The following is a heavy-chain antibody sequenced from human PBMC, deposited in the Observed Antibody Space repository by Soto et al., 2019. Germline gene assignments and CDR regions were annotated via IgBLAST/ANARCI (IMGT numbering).Heavy chain of an antibody. CDR3: ARLFLSDDIVVVVAANYFDY. Sequence: SETLSLTCTVSGGSISSSSYYWGWIRQPPGKGLEWIGSIYYSGSTYYNPSLKSRVTISVDTSKNQFSLKLSSVTAADTAVYYCARLFLSDDIVVVVAANYFDYWGQGTLVTVS. CDR1: GGSISSSSYY. D-gene: IGHD2-15*01. V-gene: IGHV4-39*01. J-gene: IGHJ4*02. CDR2: IYYSGST.